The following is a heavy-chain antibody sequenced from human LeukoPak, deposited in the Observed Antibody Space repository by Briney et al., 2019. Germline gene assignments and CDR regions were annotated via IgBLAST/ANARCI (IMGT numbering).Heavy chain of an antibody. Sequence: GGSLRLPCVASGFTFSSYSMNWVRQAPGKGLEWVSYITSSSSPIYYADSVKGRFTISRDNAKNSLYLQMNSLRVEDTAVYYCTRDPHALDYWGQGTLVTVSS. D-gene: IGHD2-2*01. V-gene: IGHV3-48*01. CDR3: TRDPHALDY. CDR2: ITSSSSPI. CDR1: GFTFSSYS. J-gene: IGHJ4*02.